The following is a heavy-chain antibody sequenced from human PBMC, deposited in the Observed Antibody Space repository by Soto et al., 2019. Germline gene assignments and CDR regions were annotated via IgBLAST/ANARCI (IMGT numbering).Heavy chain of an antibody. V-gene: IGHV3-23*01. Sequence: GGSLRLSCTASGFTFTDYAMAWVRQAPGKGLEWVSSIAGSGAWTYYADSAKGRFTISRDNSISTLSLQMTGLGAEDTAIYYCLTSMTHDY. CDR2: IAGSGAWT. J-gene: IGHJ4*01. CDR1: GFTFTDYA. D-gene: IGHD3-22*01. CDR3: LTSMTHDY.